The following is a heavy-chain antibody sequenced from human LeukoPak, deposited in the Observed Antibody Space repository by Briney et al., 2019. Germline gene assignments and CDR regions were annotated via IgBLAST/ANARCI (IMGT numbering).Heavy chain of an antibody. Sequence: GSLRLSCAASGFTFDDYGMSWVRQAPGKGLEWVSGINWNGGSTGYADSVKGRFTISRDNAKNSLYLQMNSLRAEDTALYYCASVKAVAGTAQYYYYYYYMDVWRKGTTVTVSS. CDR1: GFTFDDYG. J-gene: IGHJ6*03. CDR3: ASVKAVAGTAQYYYYYYYMDV. V-gene: IGHV3-20*04. D-gene: IGHD6-19*01. CDR2: INWNGGST.